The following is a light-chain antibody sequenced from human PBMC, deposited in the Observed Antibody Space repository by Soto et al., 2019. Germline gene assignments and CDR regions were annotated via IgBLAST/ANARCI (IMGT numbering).Light chain of an antibody. Sequence: DIQMTQSPSSLSASVGHRVTITCRSSQNISNYLSWYQQKPGKAPKLLVYATSSLQTGVPSTFSGSRSGTHITLSVSGPPAYYCASCSYQQSYTSPWTFGQGTKVEIK. CDR2: ATS. CDR3: QQSYTSPWT. CDR1: QNISNY. V-gene: IGKV1-39*01. J-gene: IGKJ1*01.